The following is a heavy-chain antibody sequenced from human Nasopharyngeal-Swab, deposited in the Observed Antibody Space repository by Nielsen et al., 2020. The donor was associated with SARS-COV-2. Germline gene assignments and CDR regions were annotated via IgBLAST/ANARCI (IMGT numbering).Heavy chain of an antibody. Sequence: GESLKISCAASGFTFSDYYMSWIRQAPGKGLEWVSYNSSSGSTIYYADSVKGRFTISRDNAKNSLYLQMNSLRAEDTAVYYCARAREKVGATNYWGQGTLVTVSS. CDR2: NSSSGSTI. V-gene: IGHV3-11*01. CDR1: GFTFSDYY. CDR3: ARAREKVGATNY. D-gene: IGHD1-26*01. J-gene: IGHJ4*02.